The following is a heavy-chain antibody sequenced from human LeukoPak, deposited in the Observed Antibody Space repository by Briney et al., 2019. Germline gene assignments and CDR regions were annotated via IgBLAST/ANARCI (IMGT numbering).Heavy chain of an antibody. Sequence: GGSLRLSCAASGFTFDNYTMHWVRHPPGEGLEWISPITWDGATTYYADSVGGRFTISRDNSKNSLFLRMNTLRPEDTALYYCAIDRTAEGGNDYYMGGWGSGGTVVVSS. J-gene: IGHJ6*03. CDR1: GFTFDNYT. V-gene: IGHV3-43*01. D-gene: IGHD3-16*01. CDR3: AIDRTAEGGNDYYMGG. CDR2: ITWDGATT.